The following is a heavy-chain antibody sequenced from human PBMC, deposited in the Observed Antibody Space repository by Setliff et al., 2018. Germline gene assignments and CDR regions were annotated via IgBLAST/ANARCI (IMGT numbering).Heavy chain of an antibody. J-gene: IGHJ4*01. CDR1: GDSISSGDYF. CDR3: ARDLGHGGDSDY. V-gene: IGHV4-30-4*08. Sequence: SETLSLTCTVSGDSISSGDYFWSWIRQPPGKGLEWIAYIYHSGSAYYNPSLKSRVTISVDTSKNQFSLKLTSVNAADTAVYYCARDLGHGGDSDYWGQGILVTVSS. CDR2: IYHSGSA. D-gene: IGHD2-21*02.